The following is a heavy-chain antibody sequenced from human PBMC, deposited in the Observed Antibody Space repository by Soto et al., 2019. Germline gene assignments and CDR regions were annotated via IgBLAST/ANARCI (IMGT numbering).Heavy chain of an antibody. CDR3: ARDADILTGSDAFDI. CDR2: IGSSSSYT. CDR1: GFTFSDYY. V-gene: IGHV3-11*05. J-gene: IGHJ3*02. Sequence: QVQLVESWGGVVKPGGSLRLSCAASGFTFSDYYMSWIRQAPGKGLEWVSYIGSSSSYTNYADSVKGRFTISRDSAKNSLYLQMNSLRAEDTAVYYCARDADILTGSDAFDIWGQGTMVTVSS. D-gene: IGHD3-9*01.